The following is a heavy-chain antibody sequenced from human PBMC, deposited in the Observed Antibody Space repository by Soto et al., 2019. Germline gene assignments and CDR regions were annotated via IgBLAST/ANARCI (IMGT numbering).Heavy chain of an antibody. CDR3: AKDLLVREGSPTTVGWFDP. CDR2: ISGSGGST. CDR1: GFTFSSYA. Sequence: PGGSLRLSCAASGFTFSSYAMSWVRQAPGKGLEWVSAISGSGGSTYYADSVKGRFTISRDNSKNTLYLQMNSLRAEDTAVYYCAKDLLVREGSPTTVGWFDPWGQGTLVTVSS. J-gene: IGHJ5*02. D-gene: IGHD4-17*01. V-gene: IGHV3-23*01.